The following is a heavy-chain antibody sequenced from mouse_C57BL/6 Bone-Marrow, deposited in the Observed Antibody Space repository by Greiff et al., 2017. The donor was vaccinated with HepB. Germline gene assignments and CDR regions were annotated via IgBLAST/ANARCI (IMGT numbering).Heavy chain of an antibody. CDR3: ARSGDYDAFAY. V-gene: IGHV1-81*01. Sequence: VQLQQSGAELARPGASVKLSCKASGYTFTSYGISWVKQRTGQGLEWIGEIYPRSGNTYYNEKFKGKATLTADKSSSTAYMEFRSLTSEDSAVYFCARSGDYDAFAYWGQGTLVTVSA. CDR2: IYPRSGNT. CDR1: GYTFTSYG. J-gene: IGHJ3*01. D-gene: IGHD2-4*01.